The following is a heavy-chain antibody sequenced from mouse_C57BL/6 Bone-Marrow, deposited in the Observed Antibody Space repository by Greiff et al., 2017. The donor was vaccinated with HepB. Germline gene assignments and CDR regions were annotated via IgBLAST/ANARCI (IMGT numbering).Heavy chain of an antibody. CDR1: GFTFSDYY. CDR3: ARAYDYAPWFAY. V-gene: IGHV5-16*01. Sequence: EVKVVESEGGLVQPGSSMKLSCTASGFTFSDYYMAWVRQVPEKGLEWVANINYDGSSTYYLDSLKSRFIISRDNAKNILYLQMSSLKSEDTATYYCARAYDYAPWFAYWGQGTLVTVSA. J-gene: IGHJ3*01. D-gene: IGHD2-4*01. CDR2: INYDGSST.